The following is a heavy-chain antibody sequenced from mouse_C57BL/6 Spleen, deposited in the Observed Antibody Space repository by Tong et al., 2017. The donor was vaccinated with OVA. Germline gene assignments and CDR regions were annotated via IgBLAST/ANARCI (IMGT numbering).Heavy chain of an antibody. CDR1: GFTFSDYG. J-gene: IGHJ2*01. CDR3: ARGDYDYDGFDY. Sequence: EVQLQESGGGLVKPGGSLKLSCAASGFTFSDYGMHWVRQAPEKGLEWVAYISSGSSTIYYADTVKGRFTISRDNAKNNLYLQMSHLKSEDTAMYYCARGDYDYDGFDYWGQGTTLTVSS. V-gene: IGHV5-17*03. CDR2: ISSGSSTI. D-gene: IGHD2-4*01.